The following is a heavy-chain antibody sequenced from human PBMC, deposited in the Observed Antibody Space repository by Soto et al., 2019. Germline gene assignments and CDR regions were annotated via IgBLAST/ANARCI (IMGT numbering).Heavy chain of an antibody. CDR3: AREGWPLLQTGMDV. V-gene: IGHV3-48*02. CDR2: ISSSNRTI. J-gene: IGHJ6*02. Sequence: GGSLSLSCAVSGFTFRSYSMNWVRQAPGTGLEWVSYISSSNRTINYADSVKGQFIISRDNAKNSLYLQMHSLGDEDTAEYYCAREGWPLLQTGMDVWGQGTTVTVSS. CDR1: GFTFRSYS. D-gene: IGHD2-15*01.